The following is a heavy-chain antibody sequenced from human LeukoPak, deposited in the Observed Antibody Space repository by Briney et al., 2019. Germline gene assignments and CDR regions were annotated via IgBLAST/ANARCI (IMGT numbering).Heavy chain of an antibody. Sequence: SETLSLTCTVSGGSMNTYYWSWIRQPPGKGLEWIGYIYYSGSTNYNPSLKSRVTISIDTSKNHFSLNLSSVTAADTAVYYCARGLWLASYYFDYWGQGTLVTVSS. J-gene: IGHJ4*02. V-gene: IGHV4-59*01. D-gene: IGHD6-19*01. CDR1: GGSMNTYY. CDR2: IYYSGST. CDR3: ARGLWLASYYFDY.